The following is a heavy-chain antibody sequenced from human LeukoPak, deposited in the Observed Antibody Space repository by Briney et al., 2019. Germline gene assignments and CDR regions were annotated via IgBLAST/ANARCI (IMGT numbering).Heavy chain of an antibody. CDR2: IYPGDSDT. Sequence: GESLKISCKGSGYSFTSYWIGWVRQMPGKGLEWMGIIYPGDSDTRYSPSFQGQVTISADKSISTAYLQWSSLKASDTAMYYCARYSADTAMVGRGYYYYGMDVWGQGTTVTVSS. J-gene: IGHJ6*02. CDR3: ARYSADTAMVGRGYYYYGMDV. V-gene: IGHV5-51*01. D-gene: IGHD5-18*01. CDR1: GYSFTSYW.